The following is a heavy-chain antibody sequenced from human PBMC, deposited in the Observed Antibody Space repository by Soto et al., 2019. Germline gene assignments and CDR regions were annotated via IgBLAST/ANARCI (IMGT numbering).Heavy chain of an antibody. V-gene: IGHV4-34*01. D-gene: IGHD3-22*01. CDR1: GGSFSDYY. CDR2: INHRGNT. J-gene: IGHJ4*02. CDR3: AREWLRNVDY. Sequence: QVQLQPWGAGLLKPSETLSLTCAVYGGSFSDYYWTWIRQPPGKGLEWIGEINHRGNTNYNPSLKSRVTMSVDTSENQFTLQLNSVIAADTAVYYCAREWLRNVDYWGQGILVTVSS.